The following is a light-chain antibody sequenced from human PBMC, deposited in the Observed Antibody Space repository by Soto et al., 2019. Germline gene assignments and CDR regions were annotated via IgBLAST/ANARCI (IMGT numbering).Light chain of an antibody. J-gene: IGKJ1*01. Sequence: EIVSTQSPGTLSLSPGERATLSCRASQSVSRSFLAWYQQNPGQAPMLLIYGASSRATGIPDRFSGSGSGKDFTLTISRLEPEDFAVYFCQQHDSSPRTFGQGTKVEIK. CDR3: QQHDSSPRT. CDR1: QSVSRSF. CDR2: GAS. V-gene: IGKV3-20*01.